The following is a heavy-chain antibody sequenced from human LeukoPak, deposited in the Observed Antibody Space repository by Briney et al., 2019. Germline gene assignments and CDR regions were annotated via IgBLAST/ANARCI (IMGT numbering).Heavy chain of an antibody. D-gene: IGHD3-10*01. V-gene: IGHV3-66*01. J-gene: IGHJ4*02. CDR2: IYSGGGT. CDR3: ARDHYSGSGSYATDY. CDR1: GFTVSSNY. Sequence: GGSLRLSCAASGFTVSSNYMSWVRQAPGKGLEWVSVIYSGGGTYYADSVKGRFTISRDNSKNTMYLQMNSLRAEDTAVYYCARDHYSGSGSYATDYWGQGTLVTVSS.